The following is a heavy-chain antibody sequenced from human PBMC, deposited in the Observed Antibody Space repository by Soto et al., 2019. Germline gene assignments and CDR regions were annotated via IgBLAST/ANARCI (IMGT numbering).Heavy chain of an antibody. V-gene: IGHV4-34*01. D-gene: IGHD3-9*01. CDR2: INHSGST. CDR1: GGSFSGYY. CDR3: ARADYDILTGYYSDY. J-gene: IGHJ4*02. Sequence: SSETLSLTCAVYGGSFSGYYWSWIRQPPGKGLEWIGEINHSGSTNYNPSLKSRVTISVDTSKNQFSLKLSSVTAADTAVYYCARADYDILTGYYSDYWGQGTLVTVS.